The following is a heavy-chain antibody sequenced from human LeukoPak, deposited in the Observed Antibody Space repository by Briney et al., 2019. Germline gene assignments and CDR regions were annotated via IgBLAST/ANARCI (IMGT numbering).Heavy chain of an antibody. V-gene: IGHV3-48*01. CDR1: GFTFSSYS. J-gene: IGHJ3*02. CDR2: ISSSSSTI. CDR3: ARAVKNDAFDI. Sequence: GGSLRLSCAASGFTFSSYSMNWVRQAPGKGLEWVSYISSSSSTIYYADPVKGRFTISRDNSKNTLYLQMNSLRAEDTAVYYCARAVKNDAFDIWGQGTMVTVSS. D-gene: IGHD4-23*01.